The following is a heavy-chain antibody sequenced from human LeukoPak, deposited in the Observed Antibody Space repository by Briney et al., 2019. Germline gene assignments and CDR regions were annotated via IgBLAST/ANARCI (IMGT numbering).Heavy chain of an antibody. D-gene: IGHD2-2*01. CDR2: IIPILGIA. CDR3: ARWIVVVPAAPMDV. Sequence: ASVTVSCKASGGTFSSYAISWVRQAPGQGLEWMGRIIPILGIANYAQKFQGRVTITADKSKSTAYMELSSLRSEDTAVYYCARWIVVVPAAPMDVWGQGTTVTVSS. J-gene: IGHJ6*02. CDR1: GGTFSSYA. V-gene: IGHV1-69*04.